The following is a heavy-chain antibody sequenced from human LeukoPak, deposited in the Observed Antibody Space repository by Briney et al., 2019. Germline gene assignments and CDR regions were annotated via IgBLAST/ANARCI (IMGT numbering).Heavy chain of an antibody. D-gene: IGHD2-2*01. J-gene: IGHJ4*02. CDR1: GFTFGDYA. CDR3: TRGRLGYCSSTNCPYFDY. CDR2: IRSNAYGGTT. V-gene: IGHV3-49*04. Sequence: PGRSLRLSCTASGFTFGDYAMSWVRQAPGKGLEWVGFIRSNAYGGTTEYAASVKGRFTISRDDSKRSAYLQMNSLKTEDTAVYYCTRGRLGYCSSTNCPYFDYWGQGTLATVFS.